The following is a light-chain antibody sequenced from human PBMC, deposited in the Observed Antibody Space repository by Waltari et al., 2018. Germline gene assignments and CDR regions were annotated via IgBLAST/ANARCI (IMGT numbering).Light chain of an antibody. CDR2: RDN. J-gene: IGLJ3*02. CDR1: SYNIGSDY. CDR3: AAWDDSLSGWV. Sequence: QSVLTQPPSASGTPGPRVTISCSGSSYNIGSDYVYWYQQPPGTAPKLLIYRDNQRPSGLPDRFSGSNSGTSASLAISGLRSEDEADYYCAAWDDSLSGWVFGGGTKLTVL. V-gene: IGLV1-47*01.